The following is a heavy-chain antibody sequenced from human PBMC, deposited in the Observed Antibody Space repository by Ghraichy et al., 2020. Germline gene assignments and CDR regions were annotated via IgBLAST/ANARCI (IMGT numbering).Heavy chain of an antibody. D-gene: IGHD3-22*01. CDR1: DDSISSYY. J-gene: IGHJ6*02. CDR2: FYYSGST. CDR3: ARLKYYYDAYGMDV. V-gene: IGHV4-59*01. Sequence: SETLSLTCTVSDDSISSYYWSWIRQPPGKGLEWIGYFYYSGSTNYNPSLKSRVTISVDTSKNQFSLKLTSVTAADTAVYYCARLKYYYDAYGMDVWGQGTTVTVSS.